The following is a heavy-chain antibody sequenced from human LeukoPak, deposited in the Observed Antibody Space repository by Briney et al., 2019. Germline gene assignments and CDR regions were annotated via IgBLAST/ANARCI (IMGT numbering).Heavy chain of an antibody. CDR3: ARAPVTTPYYFDY. CDR1: GGSISSSHW. V-gene: IGHV4-4*02. Sequence: SETLFLTCAVSGGSISSSHWWSWVRQPPGKGLEWIGEIYHSGSTNYNPSLKSRVTISVDKSKNHFSLKLSSVTAADTAVYYCARAPVTTPYYFDYWGQGTLVTVSS. D-gene: IGHD4-17*01. J-gene: IGHJ4*02. CDR2: IYHSGST.